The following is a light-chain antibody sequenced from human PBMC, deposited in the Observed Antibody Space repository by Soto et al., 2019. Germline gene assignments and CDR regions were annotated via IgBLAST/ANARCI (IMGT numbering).Light chain of an antibody. Sequence: ERVLTQSPAILSVSPGERATLSCRASQSVSSNLAWYQQKPGQAPRLLIYGTSTRATGVPARFSGSGSGTELTLTISSLQSEDFAVYYCQQYNTWPRTFGQGTKVDIK. CDR1: QSVSSN. V-gene: IGKV3-15*01. J-gene: IGKJ1*01. CDR3: QQYNTWPRT. CDR2: GTS.